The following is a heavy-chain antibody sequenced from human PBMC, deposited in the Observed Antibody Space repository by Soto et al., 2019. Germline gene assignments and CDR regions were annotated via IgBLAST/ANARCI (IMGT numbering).Heavy chain of an antibody. D-gene: IGHD6-19*01. J-gene: IGHJ4*02. V-gene: IGHV3-30*18. Sequence: QVQLVESGGGVVQPGRSLRLSCAASGFTFSSYGMHWVRQAPGKGLEWVAVISYDGSNKYYADSVKGRFTISRDNSKNTLYLQMNSLRAEDTAVYYCAKDKEGSGWGPLDYWGQGTLVTVSS. CDR3: AKDKEGSGWGPLDY. CDR1: GFTFSSYG. CDR2: ISYDGSNK.